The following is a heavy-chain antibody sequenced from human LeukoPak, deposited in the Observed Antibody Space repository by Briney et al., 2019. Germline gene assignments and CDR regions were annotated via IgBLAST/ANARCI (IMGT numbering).Heavy chain of an antibody. CDR1: GYTFTNSD. CDR3: ARAPLWFGELSSHYFDY. CDR2: ISAYNGNT. Sequence: GASVKVSCKASGYTFTNSDINWVRQAPGQGLEWMGWISAYNGNTNYAQKLQGRVTMTTDTSTSTAYMELRSLRSDDTAVYYCARAPLWFGELSSHYFDYWGQGTLVTVSS. J-gene: IGHJ4*02. D-gene: IGHD3-10*01. V-gene: IGHV1-18*01.